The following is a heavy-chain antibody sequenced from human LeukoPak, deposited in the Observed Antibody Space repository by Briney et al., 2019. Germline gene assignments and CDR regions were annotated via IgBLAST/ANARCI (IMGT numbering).Heavy chain of an antibody. D-gene: IGHD6-19*01. J-gene: IGHJ3*02. CDR2: IADDGSNE. CDR3: AKDRGIAVAGTDAAFDI. Sequence: GGSLRLSCAASGFTFSNYGMHWVRQAPGKGLEWVAVIADDGSNEYYAEFVKGRFTISRDNSKNTLYLQMYSLRAEDTAVYFCAKDRGIAVAGTDAAFDIWGQGTRVTVS. V-gene: IGHV3-30*18. CDR1: GFTFSNYG.